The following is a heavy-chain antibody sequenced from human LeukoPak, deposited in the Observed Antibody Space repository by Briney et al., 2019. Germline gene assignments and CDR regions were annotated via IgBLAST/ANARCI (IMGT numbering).Heavy chain of an antibody. CDR2: IYTSGST. J-gene: IGHJ4*02. CDR3: AREPLTGSFDY. Sequence: SQTLSLTCTLSGGSISSGSYYWSWIRRPAGKGLEWIGRIYTSGSTNYNPSLKSRVTISVDTSKNQFSLKLSSVTAADTAVYYCAREPLTGSFDYWGQGTLVTVSP. CDR1: GGSISSGSYY. D-gene: IGHD7-27*01. V-gene: IGHV4-61*02.